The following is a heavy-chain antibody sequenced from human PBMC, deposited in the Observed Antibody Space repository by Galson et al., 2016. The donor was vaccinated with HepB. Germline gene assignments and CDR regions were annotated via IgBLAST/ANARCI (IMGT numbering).Heavy chain of an antibody. J-gene: IGHJ6*02. D-gene: IGHD2/OR15-2a*01. CDR2: IYYSGST. CDR1: GGSMTGHY. V-gene: IGHV4-59*08. Sequence: ETLSLTCTVSGGSMTGHYWGWIRQPPGKGLEWIGYIYYSGSTNYSPSLQSRITMSVDASKNQLSLEVRSVTAADTALYFCARSPNYFTLYGLDVWGQGTAVTVSS. CDR3: ARSPNYFTLYGLDV.